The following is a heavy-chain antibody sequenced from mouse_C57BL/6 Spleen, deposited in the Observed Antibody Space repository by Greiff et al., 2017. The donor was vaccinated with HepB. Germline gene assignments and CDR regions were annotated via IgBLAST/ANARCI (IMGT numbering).Heavy chain of an antibody. V-gene: IGHV3-6*01. CDR3: ARKAAATVVANWYFDV. J-gene: IGHJ1*03. D-gene: IGHD1-1*01. CDR1: GYSITSGYY. Sequence: VQLKESGPGLVKPSQSLSLTCSVTGYSITSGYYWNWIRQFPGNKLEWMGYISYDGSNNYNPSLKNRISITRDTSKNQFFLKLNSVTTEDTATYYCARKAAATVVANWYFDVWGTGTTVTVSS. CDR2: ISYDGSN.